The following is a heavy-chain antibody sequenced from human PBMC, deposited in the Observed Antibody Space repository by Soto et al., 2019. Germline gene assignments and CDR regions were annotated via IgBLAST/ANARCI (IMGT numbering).Heavy chain of an antibody. V-gene: IGHV2-5*02. Sequence: QITLKESGPSLVKPTQTLTLTCTFSGFSLSTGGVGVGWIRQPPGKALEWLALIYWDDDKRYSPSLRSRLTLTEDTSKNQVVLTMTNMDPVDTATYYGAHSRCGGDCLQSYSSHYYYGMDVWGQGTTVTVSS. D-gene: IGHD2-21*02. CDR2: IYWDDDK. J-gene: IGHJ6*02. CDR1: GFSLSTGGVG. CDR3: AHSRCGGDCLQSYSSHYYYGMDV.